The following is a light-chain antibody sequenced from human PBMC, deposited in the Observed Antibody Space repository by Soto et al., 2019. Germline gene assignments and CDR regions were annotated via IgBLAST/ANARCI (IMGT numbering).Light chain of an antibody. V-gene: IGKV3-20*01. J-gene: IGKJ2*01. CDR2: AAS. CDR3: HHYDSSPPYT. Sequence: EIVLTQSPGTLSLSPGERATLSYRASRSFSSSYLAWYQHKVGQAPRLLIYAASTRATGIPDRFSGSGSATDFTLTISRLEPEDSAVYYCHHYDSSPPYTFGQGTKVDIK. CDR1: RSFSSSY.